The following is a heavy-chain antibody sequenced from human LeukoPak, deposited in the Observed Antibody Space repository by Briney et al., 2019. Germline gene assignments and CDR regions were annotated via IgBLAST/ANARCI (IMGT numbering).Heavy chain of an antibody. CDR1: GGTFSSYA. J-gene: IGHJ6*02. CDR2: IIPIFGTA. CDR3: ARKYCSGGSCYSSGMDV. Sequence: SVKVSCKASGGTFSSYAISWVRQAPGQGLEWMGGIIPIFGTANYAQKFQGRVTITADESTSTAYMELSSLRSEDTAVYYCARKYCSGGSCYSSGMDVWGQGTAVTVSS. D-gene: IGHD2-15*01. V-gene: IGHV1-69*13.